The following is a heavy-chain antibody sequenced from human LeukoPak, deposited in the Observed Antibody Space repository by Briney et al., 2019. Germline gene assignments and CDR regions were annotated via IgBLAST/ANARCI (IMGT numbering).Heavy chain of an antibody. Sequence: SVTVSCTASGGTFSSYTISWVRQAPGQGLEWMGRIIPILGIANYAQKFQGRVTITADKSTSTAYMELSSLRSEDTAVYYCARVKNGYCGGDCPFDYWGQGTLVTVSA. CDR3: ARVKNGYCGGDCPFDY. V-gene: IGHV1-69*02. D-gene: IGHD2-21*02. J-gene: IGHJ4*02. CDR1: GGTFSSYT. CDR2: IIPILGIA.